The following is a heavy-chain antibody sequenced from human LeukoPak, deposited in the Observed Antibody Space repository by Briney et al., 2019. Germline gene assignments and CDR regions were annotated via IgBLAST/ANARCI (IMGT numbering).Heavy chain of an antibody. CDR1: GGTFSSPA. CDR3: ARAAYCGGDCYVSLFDY. Sequence: ASVKVSCKASGGTFSSPAISWVRQAPGQGLEWMGGIIPIFGTANYAQKFQGRVTITADESTSTAYMELSSLRSEDTAVYYCARAAYCGGDCYVSLFDYWGQGTLVTVSS. D-gene: IGHD2-21*02. J-gene: IGHJ4*02. CDR2: IIPIFGTA. V-gene: IGHV1-69*13.